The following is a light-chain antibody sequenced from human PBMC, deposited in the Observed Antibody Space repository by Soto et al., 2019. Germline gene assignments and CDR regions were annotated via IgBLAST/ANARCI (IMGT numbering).Light chain of an antibody. CDR2: GNS. CDR1: TSNIGAGYD. V-gene: IGLV1-40*01. Sequence: QSVLTQPPSVSGAPGQRVTISCTGITSNIGAGYDVNWYQQLPGTAPKLLIYGNSNRPSGVPDRFSGSKSGTSASLAITGLQNEDESDYYFQSYDSSLSGLVFGTGTKLTVL. J-gene: IGLJ1*01. CDR3: QSYDSSLSGLV.